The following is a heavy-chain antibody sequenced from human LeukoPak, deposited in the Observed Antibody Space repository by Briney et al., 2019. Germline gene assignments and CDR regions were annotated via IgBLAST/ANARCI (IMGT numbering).Heavy chain of an antibody. CDR2: ISNSGSYI. CDR1: GFTFTSYA. J-gene: IGHJ4*02. Sequence: GGSLRLSCAAAGFTFTSYAMNWVRQAPGKGLEWVSSISNSGSYIYYADSVKGRFTISRDNAKNSLYLQMNSLRAEDTAVYYCANHLACGSTSCPPFDYWGQGTLVTVSS. D-gene: IGHD2-2*01. V-gene: IGHV3-21*01. CDR3: ANHLACGSTSCPPFDY.